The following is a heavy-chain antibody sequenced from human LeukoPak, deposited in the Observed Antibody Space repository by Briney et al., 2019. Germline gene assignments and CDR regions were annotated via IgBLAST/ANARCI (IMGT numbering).Heavy chain of an antibody. D-gene: IGHD5-18*01. CDR3: ARLGVYDGNSYGSY. CDR2: MNPNSGNT. CDR1: GYTFTSYD. V-gene: IGHV1-8*01. Sequence: GASVKVSCKASGYTFTSYDINWVRQATGQGLEWMGCMNPNSGNTGYAQKFQGRVTMTRNTSISTAYMELSSLRSEDTAVYYCARLGVYDGNSYGSYWGQGTLVTVSS. J-gene: IGHJ4*02.